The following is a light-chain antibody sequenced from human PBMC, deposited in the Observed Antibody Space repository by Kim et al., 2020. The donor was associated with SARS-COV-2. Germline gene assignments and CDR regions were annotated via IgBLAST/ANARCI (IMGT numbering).Light chain of an antibody. V-gene: IGLV6-57*03. CDR1: SGSIDSNY. CDR2: EDN. CDR3: QSYDNTNVV. Sequence: NFMLTQPHSVSESPGKTVTISCTRSSGSIDSNYVQWYQQRPGSAPTTVIYEDNQRPSGVPDRFSGSVDSSSNSASLTISGLKTEDEADYYCQSYDNTNVVFGGGTQLTV. J-gene: IGLJ2*01.